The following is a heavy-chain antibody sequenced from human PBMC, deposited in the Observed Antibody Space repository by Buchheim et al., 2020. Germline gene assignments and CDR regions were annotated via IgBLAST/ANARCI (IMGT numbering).Heavy chain of an antibody. CDR1: GGSISSGGYY. V-gene: IGHV4-31*03. D-gene: IGHD1-26*01. CDR2: IYYSGST. Sequence: QVQLQESGPGLVKPSQTLSLSCTVSGGSISSGGYYWSWIRQHPGKGLEWIGYIYYSGSTYYNPSLKSRVTISVDTSKNQFALKLSSVTAADTAVYYCARERRQWEPHYYGMDVWGQGTT. J-gene: IGHJ6*02. CDR3: ARERRQWEPHYYGMDV.